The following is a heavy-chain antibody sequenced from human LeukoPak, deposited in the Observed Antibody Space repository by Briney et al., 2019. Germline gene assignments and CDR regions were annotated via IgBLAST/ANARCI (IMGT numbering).Heavy chain of an antibody. Sequence: GASVKVSCKVSGYTLTELSMHWVRQAPGKGLEWMGGFDPEDGETIYAQKFQGRVTMTEDTSTDTAYMELSSLRSEDTAVYYCATDIVVVPAVSISDYWGQGTLVTVSP. CDR3: ATDIVVVPAVSISDY. CDR1: GYTLTELS. CDR2: FDPEDGET. J-gene: IGHJ4*02. V-gene: IGHV1-24*01. D-gene: IGHD2-2*01.